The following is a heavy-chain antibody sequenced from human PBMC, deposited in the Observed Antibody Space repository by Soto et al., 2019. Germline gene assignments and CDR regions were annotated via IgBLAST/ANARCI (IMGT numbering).Heavy chain of an antibody. CDR2: IYYSVST. V-gene: IGHV4-30-4*01. Sequence: LSLTCTVSGGSISSGDYYWSWIRQPPGKGREWIGYIYYSVSTYYNPSLKSRVTISVDTSKNQFPLKLSSVTAADTAVYDCARELYYYGSGSYHPYLDYWGQGTLVTVSS. CDR3: ARELYYYGSGSYHPYLDY. D-gene: IGHD3-10*01. CDR1: GGSISSGDYY. J-gene: IGHJ4*02.